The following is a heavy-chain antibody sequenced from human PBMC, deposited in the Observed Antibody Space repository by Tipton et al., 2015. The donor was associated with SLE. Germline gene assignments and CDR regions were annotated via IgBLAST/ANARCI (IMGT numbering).Heavy chain of an antibody. CDR1: GGSISSSSYY. CDR3: ARMGYCVTAPCARDDAFHI. V-gene: IGHV4-39*07. Sequence: TLSLTCTVSGGSISSSSYYWGWIRQPPGKGLEWIGSIYYSGTTYYNPSFKSRVTISIDMSKNQFSLELTSVTAADTALYYCARMGYCVTAPCARDDAFHIWGQGTMVTVSS. CDR2: IYYSGTT. D-gene: IGHD2-15*01. J-gene: IGHJ3*02.